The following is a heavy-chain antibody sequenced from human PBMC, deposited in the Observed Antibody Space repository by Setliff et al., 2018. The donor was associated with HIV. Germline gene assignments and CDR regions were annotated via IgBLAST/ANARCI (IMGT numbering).Heavy chain of an antibody. J-gene: IGHJ1*01. Sequence: ASVKVSCKASGGTFSSYAISWVRQAPGQGLEWMGGIIPIFGTANYAQKFQGRVTMTRDTSTSTVYMELSSLRSEDTAVYYCVRAFDQDFHNWGQGTVVTVSS. V-gene: IGHV1-69*05. CDR3: VRAFDQDFHN. CDR1: GGTFSSYA. D-gene: IGHD3-9*01. CDR2: IIPIFGTA.